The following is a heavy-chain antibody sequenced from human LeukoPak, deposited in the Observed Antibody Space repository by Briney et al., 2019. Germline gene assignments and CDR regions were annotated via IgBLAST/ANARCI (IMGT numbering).Heavy chain of an antibody. Sequence: SETLSLTCTVSGGSISSWYWSWIRQPPGKGLEWIGYIYDSGNTNYNPSLKSRVTISIDTSKNQFSLKLTSVTAADTATYYCVGSSGASWLDPWGQGTLVTVSS. CDR1: GGSISSWY. D-gene: IGHD3-10*01. V-gene: IGHV4-59*01. CDR2: IYDSGNT. J-gene: IGHJ5*02. CDR3: VGSSGASWLDP.